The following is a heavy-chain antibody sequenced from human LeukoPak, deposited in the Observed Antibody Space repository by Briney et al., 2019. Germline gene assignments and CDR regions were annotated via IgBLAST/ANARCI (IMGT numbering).Heavy chain of an antibody. CDR1: GGSISSSSYY. Sequence: SETLSLTCTVSGGSISSSSYYWGWIRQPPGKGLEWIGYIYHSGSTYYNPSLKSRVTISVDRSKNQFSLKLSSVTAADTAVYYCARGLATVTRGEYWFDPWGQGTLVTVSS. CDR2: IYHSGST. V-gene: IGHV4-39*07. J-gene: IGHJ5*02. D-gene: IGHD4-11*01. CDR3: ARGLATVTRGEYWFDP.